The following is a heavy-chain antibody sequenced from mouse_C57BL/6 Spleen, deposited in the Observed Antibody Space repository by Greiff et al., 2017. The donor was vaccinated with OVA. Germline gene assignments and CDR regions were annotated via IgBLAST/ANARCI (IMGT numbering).Heavy chain of an antibody. V-gene: IGHV1-50*01. Sequence: QVQLQQPGAELVKPGASVKLSCKASGYTFTSYWMHWVKQRPGQGLEWIGEIDPSDSYTNYNQKFKGKATLTVDTSSSTAYMQLSSLTSEDSAVYYCAGNYYGSIYFDYWGQGTTLTVSS. CDR1: GYTFTSYW. D-gene: IGHD1-1*01. CDR2: IDPSDSYT. CDR3: AGNYYGSIYFDY. J-gene: IGHJ2*01.